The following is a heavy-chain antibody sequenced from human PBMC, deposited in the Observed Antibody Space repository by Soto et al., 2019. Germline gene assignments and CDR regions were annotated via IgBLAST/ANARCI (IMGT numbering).Heavy chain of an antibody. V-gene: IGHV3-23*01. J-gene: IGHJ6*02. CDR3: AKDDPGDFYSYHGLDV. D-gene: IGHD2-21*02. Sequence: SGGSLRLSCAASGLTISSYTMTWVRQASGKGLEWVSAITGSGTNTYYADSVKGRFTISTDKSTNTLYLQMSSLRAEDTAIYYCAKDDPGDFYSYHGLDVWGQGTTVTVSS. CDR2: ITGSGTNT. CDR1: GLTISSYT.